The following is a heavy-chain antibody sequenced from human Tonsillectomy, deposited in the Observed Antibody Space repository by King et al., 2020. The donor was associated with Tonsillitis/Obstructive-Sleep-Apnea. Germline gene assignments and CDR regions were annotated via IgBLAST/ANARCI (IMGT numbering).Heavy chain of an antibody. CDR2: FDPEDGET. J-gene: IGHJ3*02. CDR3: ATDAGGDYLAAAFDI. Sequence: QLVQSGAEVKKPGASVKVSCKVSGYILTELSMDWVRQAPGKGLEWMGGFDPEDGETVYAQKFQGRVTMTEDTSTDTAYMELSSLRSEDTAGYYGATDAGGDYLAAAFDIWGQGTMVTVSS. D-gene: IGHD4-17*01. CDR1: GYILTELS. V-gene: IGHV1-24*01.